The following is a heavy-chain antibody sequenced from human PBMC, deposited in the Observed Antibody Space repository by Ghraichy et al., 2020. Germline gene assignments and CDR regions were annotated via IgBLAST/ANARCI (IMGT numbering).Heavy chain of an antibody. CDR1: GGSISSYY. CDR3: ARDSGIAAAGNYYYGMDV. Sequence: SETLSLTCTVSGGSISSYYWSWIRQPPGKGLEWFGYIYYSGSTNYNPSLKSRVTISVDTSKNQFSLKLSSVTAADTAVYYCARDSGIAAAGNYYYGMDVWGQGTTVSVSS. D-gene: IGHD6-13*01. J-gene: IGHJ6*02. V-gene: IGHV4-59*01. CDR2: IYYSGST.